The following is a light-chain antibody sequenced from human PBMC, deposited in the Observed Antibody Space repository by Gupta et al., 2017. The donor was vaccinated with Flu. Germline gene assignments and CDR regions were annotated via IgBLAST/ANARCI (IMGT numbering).Light chain of an antibody. V-gene: IGKV1-39*01. CDR3: HQSDSKPPYI. CDR1: QSISSY. CDR2: AAS. J-gene: IGKJ2*01. Sequence: DMQMTQSPSSLSASVGDRVTITFRASQSISSYLNWYQQKPGKAPKLLIYAASSLQSRVPSRFSGSGLGKHLALTSSRRLQEDFASYYSHQSDSKPPYIFGQGTKLEIK.